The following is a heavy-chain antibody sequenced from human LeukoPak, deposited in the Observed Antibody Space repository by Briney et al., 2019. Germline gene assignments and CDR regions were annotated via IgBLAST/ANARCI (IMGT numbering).Heavy chain of an antibody. D-gene: IGHD3-22*01. CDR1: GFTFSDYY. V-gene: IGHV3-7*01. CDR3: AREGLNYYDSRGYDYNY. J-gene: IGHJ4*02. Sequence: PGGSLRLSCAASGFTFSDYYMSWVRQAPGKGLEWVANIRQDGNEKYYVDSVKGRFTISRDNVKNSLYLQMNSLRAEDTAVYYCAREGLNYYDSRGYDYNYWGQGTPVTVSS. CDR2: IRQDGNEK.